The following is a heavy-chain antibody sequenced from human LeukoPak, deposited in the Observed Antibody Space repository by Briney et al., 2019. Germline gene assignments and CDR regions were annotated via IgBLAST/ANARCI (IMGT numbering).Heavy chain of an antibody. CDR2: ISGSSGST. D-gene: IGHD5/OR15-5a*01. J-gene: IGHJ4*02. CDR3: ANSVLG. V-gene: IGHV3-23*01. Sequence: PGGSLRLSCAASGFTVSSYGMSWVRQAPGKELEGVSGISGSSGSTDYADSVKGRFTISRDNSKNTVYLQMNSLRAEDTAVYYCANSVLGWGQGTLVTVSS. CDR1: GFTVSSYG.